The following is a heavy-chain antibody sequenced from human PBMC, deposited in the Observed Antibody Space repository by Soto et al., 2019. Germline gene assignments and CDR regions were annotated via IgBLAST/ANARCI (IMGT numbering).Heavy chain of an antibody. J-gene: IGHJ4*02. CDR2: IYPGDSDT. CDR1: GYSFAGYW. CDR3: ASFPRGYSYGPLFGY. D-gene: IGHD5-18*01. Sequence: PGESLKISCKGSGYSFAGYWVGWVRQMPGKGLEWMGIIYPGDSDTRYSPSFQGQVTISADKSISTAYLQWSSLKASDTAMYYCASFPRGYSYGPLFGYWGQGTLVTVSS. V-gene: IGHV5-51*01.